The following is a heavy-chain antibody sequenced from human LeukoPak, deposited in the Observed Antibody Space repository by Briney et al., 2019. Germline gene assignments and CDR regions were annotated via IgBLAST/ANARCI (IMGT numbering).Heavy chain of an antibody. CDR3: ARADFRYYFDY. CDR2: ISDSGSTI. V-gene: IGHV3-48*03. J-gene: IGHJ4*02. Sequence: GGSLRLSCAASGFIFSNYETNWVRQAPGKGLEWVSYISDSGSTIYYADSVKGRFTISRDNAKKSLYLQMNSLRAEDTAVYYCARADFRYYFDYWGQGTLVTVSS. D-gene: IGHD3-3*01. CDR1: GFIFSNYE.